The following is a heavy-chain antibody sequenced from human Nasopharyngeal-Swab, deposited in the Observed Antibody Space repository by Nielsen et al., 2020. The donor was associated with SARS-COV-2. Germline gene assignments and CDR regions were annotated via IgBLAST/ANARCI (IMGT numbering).Heavy chain of an antibody. Sequence: WIRQPPGKGLEWVAVISYDGSNKYYADSVKGRCTIARDNSKNTLYRQMNSLRAEDTAVEDWAKGGERDDEQLGRDGGGKG. V-gene: IGHV3-30*18. CDR2: ISYDGSNK. J-gene: IGHJ6*03. CDR3: AKGGERDDEQLGRDG. D-gene: IGHD1-1*01.